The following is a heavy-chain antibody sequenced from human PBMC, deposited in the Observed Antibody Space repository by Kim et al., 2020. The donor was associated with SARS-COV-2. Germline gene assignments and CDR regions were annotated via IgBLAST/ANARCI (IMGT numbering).Heavy chain of an antibody. J-gene: IGHJ5*02. Sequence: SETLSLTCAVYGGSFSGYYWSWIRQPPGKGLEWIGEINHSGSTNYNPSLKSRVTISVDTSKNQFSLKLSSVTAADTAVYYCARGRTRPNGWDIYSYGLSRTWFDPWGQGTLVTVSS. V-gene: IGHV4-34*01. CDR1: GGSFSGYY. D-gene: IGHD5-18*01. CDR3: ARGRTRPNGWDIYSYGLSRTWFDP. CDR2: INHSGST.